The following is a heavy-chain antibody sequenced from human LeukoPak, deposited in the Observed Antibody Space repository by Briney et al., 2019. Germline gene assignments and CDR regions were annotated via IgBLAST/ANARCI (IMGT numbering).Heavy chain of an antibody. CDR2: IYYSGST. J-gene: IGHJ4*02. V-gene: IGHV4-59*01. D-gene: IGHD3-22*01. CDR1: GGSISSYY. CDR3: ARESTYCYDSSRRAFSQVVFDY. Sequence: KPSETLSLTCTVSGGSISSYYWSWIRQPPGKGPEWIGYIYYSGSTNYNPSLKSRVTISVDTSKNQFSLKLSSVTAADTAVYYCARESTYCYDSSRRAFSQVVFDYWGQGTLVTVSS.